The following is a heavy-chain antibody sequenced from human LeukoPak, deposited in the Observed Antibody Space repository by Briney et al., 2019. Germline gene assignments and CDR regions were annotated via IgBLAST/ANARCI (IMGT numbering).Heavy chain of an antibody. V-gene: IGHV3-23*01. CDR1: GFTFRSYA. J-gene: IGHJ4*02. CDR3: ATDYYDSSGSYTVDY. D-gene: IGHD3-22*01. Sequence: GGSLRLSCAASGFTFRSYAMSWVTQAPGKGLEWVSVISGSGDITQSADSVKGRFTISRDNSKNTLYLQMNSLRAEDTAVYYCATDYYDSSGSYTVDYWGQGTLVTVSS. CDR2: ISGSGDIT.